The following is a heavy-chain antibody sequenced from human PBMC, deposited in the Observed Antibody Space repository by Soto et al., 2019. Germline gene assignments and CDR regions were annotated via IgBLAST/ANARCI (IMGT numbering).Heavy chain of an antibody. CDR2: IKQDGSEQ. J-gene: IGHJ6*02. Sequence: EVQLVESGGGLVQPGGSLRLSGAASGFTFSGYWMSGVRQAPGKGREWVANIKQDGSEQFYVDSVKGRFTISRDNAKNSLYLQMNSLRAEDTAVYYCAREAVWGQGTTVTVSS. CDR3: AREAV. CDR1: GFTFSGYW. V-gene: IGHV3-7*05.